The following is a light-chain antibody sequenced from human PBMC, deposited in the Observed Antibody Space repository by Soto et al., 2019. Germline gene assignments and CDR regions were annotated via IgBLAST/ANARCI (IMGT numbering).Light chain of an antibody. CDR3: CSYAGSYTWV. V-gene: IGLV2-11*01. CDR2: DVT. J-gene: IGLJ1*01. Sequence: QSVLTQPASVSGSPGQSITISCSGSSSDVINYNYVSWYQQHPGQAPKLMIYDVTQRPSGVPDRFSGTESGNTASLTISGLQAEDEADYYCCSYAGSYTWVFGSGTKVTVL. CDR1: SSDVINYNY.